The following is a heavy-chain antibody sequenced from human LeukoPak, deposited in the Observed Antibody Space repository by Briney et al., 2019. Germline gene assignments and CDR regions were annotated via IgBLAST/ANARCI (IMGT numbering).Heavy chain of an antibody. CDR3: AKNSGSSELNWFDP. Sequence: GGSLRLSCAASGFTFSYYAMSWVRQAPGKGLEWVSYISDSGTTIYYGDSVKGRFTISRDNAKKSLYLQMNSLRAEDTAVYYCAKNSGSSELNWFDPWGQGTLVTVSS. CDR2: ISDSGTTI. D-gene: IGHD1-26*01. J-gene: IGHJ5*02. CDR1: GFTFSYYA. V-gene: IGHV3-48*04.